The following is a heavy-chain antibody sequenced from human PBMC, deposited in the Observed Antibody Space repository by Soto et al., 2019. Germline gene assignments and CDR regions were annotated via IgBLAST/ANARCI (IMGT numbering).Heavy chain of an antibody. CDR3: ARGDYCYDSSGYYVGY. V-gene: IGHV1-69*13. CDR1: GGTFSSHA. J-gene: IGHJ4*02. CDR2: IIPIFSKA. Sequence: SVKVSSKVSGGTFSSHAISWVRQAPGQGLEWMGGIIPIFSKASYAQKFQGRVTITAAESTSTAYMELSSLRSEDTAVYYCARGDYCYDSSGYYVGYWGQGSLVTVSS. D-gene: IGHD3-22*01.